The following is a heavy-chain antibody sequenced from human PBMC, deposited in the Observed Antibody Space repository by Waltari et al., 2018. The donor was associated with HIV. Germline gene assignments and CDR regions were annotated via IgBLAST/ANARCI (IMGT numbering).Heavy chain of an antibody. D-gene: IGHD5-12*01. CDR3: ARGGGDRKRGYEVWDVAY. Sequence: QVQLVQSGAEVKKPGASVKVSCKASGYTFSNYYVHWVRQAPGQGLRWMGRISPSGGSTNYAKKFRGRVTMTRDTSTNTVYMELSSLRSEDTALYYCARGGGDRKRGYEVWDVAYWGQGTLVTVSS. J-gene: IGHJ4*02. CDR1: GYTFSNYY. CDR2: ISPSGGST. V-gene: IGHV1-46*01.